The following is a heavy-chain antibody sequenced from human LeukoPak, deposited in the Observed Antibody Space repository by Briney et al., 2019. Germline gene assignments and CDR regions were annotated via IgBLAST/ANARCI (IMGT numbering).Heavy chain of an antibody. V-gene: IGHV3-30*18. CDR2: ISYDGSNK. CDR3: AKDFRGVVTANYFDY. D-gene: IGHD3-10*01. CDR1: GFIFRDYT. Sequence: GGSLRLPCAASGFIFRDYTMTWVRQAPGKGLEWVAVISYDGSNKYYADSVKGRFTISRDNSKNTLYLQTSSLGAEDTAVYYCAKDFRGVVTANYFDYWGQGTLVTVSS. J-gene: IGHJ4*02.